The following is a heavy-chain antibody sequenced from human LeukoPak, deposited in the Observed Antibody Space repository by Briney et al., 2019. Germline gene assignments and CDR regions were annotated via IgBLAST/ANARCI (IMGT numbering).Heavy chain of an antibody. CDR3: ARDNDSRDPPHFDY. J-gene: IGHJ4*02. CDR1: GYTFTSYD. V-gene: IGHV1-2*02. Sequence: GASVKVSCKASGYTFTSYDINWMRQAPGQGLEWMGWINPNSGGTNYAQKFQGRVTMTRDTSISAAYMELSSLRSEDTAVYYCARDNDSRDPPHFDYWGQGTLVTVSS. D-gene: IGHD3-16*01. CDR2: INPNSGGT.